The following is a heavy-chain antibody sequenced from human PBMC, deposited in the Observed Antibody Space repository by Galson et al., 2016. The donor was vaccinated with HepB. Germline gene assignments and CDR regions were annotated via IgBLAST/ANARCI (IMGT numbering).Heavy chain of an antibody. D-gene: IGHD2-8*02. Sequence: SLRLSCAASGFTFSSYWMHWVRQDAGRGLVWVSSITPDGSRTAYADSVRGRFTISRDNAKNTLDLQMDSLRAEDTAVSYCARVNTGRFDYWGQGALVTVSS. V-gene: IGHV3-74*01. CDR3: ARVNTGRFDY. J-gene: IGHJ4*02. CDR2: ITPDGSRT. CDR1: GFTFSSYW.